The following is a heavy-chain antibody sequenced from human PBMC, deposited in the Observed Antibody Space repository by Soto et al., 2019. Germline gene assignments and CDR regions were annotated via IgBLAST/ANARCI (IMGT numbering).Heavy chain of an antibody. CDR3: AREKERATIALDY. J-gene: IGHJ4*02. CDR1: GFTFSSYS. Sequence: EVQLVESGGGLVKPGGSLRLSCAASGFTFSSYSMNWVRQAPGKGLEWVSSISSSSSYIYYADSVKGRFTISRDNAKNSLYLQMNSLRAEDTAVYYCAREKERATIALDYWGQGTLVTVSS. CDR2: ISSSSSYI. V-gene: IGHV3-21*01. D-gene: IGHD5-12*01.